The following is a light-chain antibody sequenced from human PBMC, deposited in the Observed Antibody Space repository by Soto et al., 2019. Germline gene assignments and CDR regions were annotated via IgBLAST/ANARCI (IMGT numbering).Light chain of an antibody. J-gene: IGKJ4*01. Sequence: EILVTQSPATLSVSPGERVTLSCRASQSVGSDLAWYQQKPGQAPRLLIFGVSTRASATPDRFRGSGSGTYFTLTISRLEPDDFTLYYCQQYGNSPLTFGGGTKVDIK. CDR2: GVS. CDR1: QSVGSD. CDR3: QQYGNSPLT. V-gene: IGKV3-20*01.